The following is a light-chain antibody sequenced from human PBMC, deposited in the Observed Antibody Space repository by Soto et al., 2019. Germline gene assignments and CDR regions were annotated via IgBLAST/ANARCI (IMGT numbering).Light chain of an antibody. V-gene: IGKV1-5*01. CDR2: DAS. J-gene: IGKJ1*01. CDR3: QHSNSYSEA. CDR1: HNIERW. Sequence: IQMTQSPSTLCASVGDRVTITCRASHNIERWMAWYQQKPGKAPSLLIFDASTLHSGVPSRFSASGSGTEFTITISRLKTDDGPTYDCQHSNSYSEAFGQGTKVDIK.